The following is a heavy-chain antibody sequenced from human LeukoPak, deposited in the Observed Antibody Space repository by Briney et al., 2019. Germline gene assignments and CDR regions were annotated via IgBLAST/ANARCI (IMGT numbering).Heavy chain of an antibody. D-gene: IGHD6-13*01. Sequence: GGSLRLSCAASGFTFSSYEMNWVRQAPGKGLEWVSYISTTGSSIYYADSVKGRFTISRDNVKNLLYLQMNSLRAEDTAVYYCAKSGTRSSWSPRVKTYLDYWGQGTLVTVSS. CDR1: GFTFSSYE. J-gene: IGHJ4*02. V-gene: IGHV3-48*03. CDR2: ISTTGSSI. CDR3: AKSGTRSSWSPRVKTYLDY.